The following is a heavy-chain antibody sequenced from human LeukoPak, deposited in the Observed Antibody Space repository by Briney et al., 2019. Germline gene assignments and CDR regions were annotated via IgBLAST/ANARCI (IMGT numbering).Heavy chain of an antibody. V-gene: IGHV3-23*01. J-gene: IGHJ4*02. CDR1: GFTLSSYE. D-gene: IGHD2-15*01. CDR2: ISVSGNT. CDR3: AKAPVTTCSGAYCYPFDY. Sequence: GGSLRLSCIVSGFTLSSYEMSWVRQGPGKGLEWVSAISVSGNTYHADSVKGRFTISRDSSKNTLYLQMNSLRAGDAAVYYCAKAPVTTCSGAYCYPFDYWSQGTLVTVSS.